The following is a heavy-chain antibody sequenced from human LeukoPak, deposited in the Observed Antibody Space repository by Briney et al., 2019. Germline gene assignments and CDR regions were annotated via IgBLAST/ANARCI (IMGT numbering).Heavy chain of an antibody. V-gene: IGHV3-48*02. CDR1: GFTFSSYS. Sequence: PGGSLRLSCAASGFTFSSYSMNWVRQAPGKGLEWVSCISSSSSTIYYVDSVKGRFAISRDNAKNSLYLQMDSLRDEDTAVYYCARVAAGYSVNYFDYWGQGTLVTVSS. CDR3: ARVAAGYSVNYFDY. CDR2: ISSSSSTI. J-gene: IGHJ4*02. D-gene: IGHD4-23*01.